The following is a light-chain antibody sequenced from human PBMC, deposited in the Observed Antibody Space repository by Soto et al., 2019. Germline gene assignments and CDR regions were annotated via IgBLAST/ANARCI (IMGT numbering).Light chain of an antibody. V-gene: IGLV6-57*04. CDR3: QSYDNYNVV. CDR1: SGNIASKY. J-gene: IGLJ2*01. Sequence: NFMLTQPHSVSESPGKTVTISCTRSSGNIASKYVQWYQQRPGSAPSTVIYEYYERPSWVPDRFSGAIDSSSNSASLTISGLKTEDEADYYCQSYDNYNVVFGGGTKLTVL. CDR2: EYY.